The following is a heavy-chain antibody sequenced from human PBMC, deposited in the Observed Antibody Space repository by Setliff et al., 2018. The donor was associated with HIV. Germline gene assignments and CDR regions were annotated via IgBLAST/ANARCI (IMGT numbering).Heavy chain of an antibody. CDR1: GFSLSTSGVG. J-gene: IGHJ1*01. CDR2: IYWDDDK. D-gene: IGHD1-26*01. CDR3: GHSSGSYLGYFQH. Sequence: SGPTLVNPTQTLTLTCTFSGFSLSTSGVGVGWIRQPPGKALEWLALIYWDDDKRYSPSLKTRLTITRLTTTKDTSKNQVVLTMTNMDPVDTATYYCGHSSGSYLGYFQHWGQGTLVTVSS. V-gene: IGHV2-5*02.